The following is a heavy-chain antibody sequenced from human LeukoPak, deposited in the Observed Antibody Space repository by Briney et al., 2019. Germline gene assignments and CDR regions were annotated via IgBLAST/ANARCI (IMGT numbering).Heavy chain of an antibody. CDR3: ARDYYDFWSGYPMWDY. J-gene: IGHJ4*02. Sequence: GGSLRLSCAASGFTFSSYSMNWVRQAPGKGLEWVSSISSSSSYIYYADSVKGRFTISRENAKNSLYLQMNSLRAEDTAVYYCARDYYDFWSGYPMWDYWGQGTLVTVSS. CDR1: GFTFSSYS. V-gene: IGHV3-21*01. D-gene: IGHD3-3*01. CDR2: ISSSSSYI.